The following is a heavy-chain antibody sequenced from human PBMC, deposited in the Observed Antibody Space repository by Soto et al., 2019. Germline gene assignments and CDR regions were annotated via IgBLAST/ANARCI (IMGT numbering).Heavy chain of an antibody. D-gene: IGHD3-9*01. Sequence: GGSLRLSCAASGFSFAGYALTWVRLAPGKGLEWVASISGGGGSTYYADSVKGRFSISRDNSNRMVYLQMGSLTAGDTAVYYCAKTENFNGYDNAFDYWGQGTRVTVYS. J-gene: IGHJ4*02. CDR3: AKTENFNGYDNAFDY. CDR2: ISGGGGST. V-gene: IGHV3-23*01. CDR1: GFSFAGYA.